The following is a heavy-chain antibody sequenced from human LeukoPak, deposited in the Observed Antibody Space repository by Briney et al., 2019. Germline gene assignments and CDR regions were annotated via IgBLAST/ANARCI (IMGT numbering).Heavy chain of an antibody. D-gene: IGHD6-13*01. CDR2: IYCSGST. CDR1: GGSIRSYY. J-gene: IGHJ2*01. V-gene: IGHV4-59*01. CDR3: ARGEPSIASTGAPPFDL. Sequence: SENLSITCTVSGGSIRSYYWEWIRQPPGKGLEWIGYIYCSGSTDYNPSLKSRVTLSVDTSKNQFSLRLSSVTAADTAVYYCARGEPSIASTGAPPFDLWGRGTLVTVSS.